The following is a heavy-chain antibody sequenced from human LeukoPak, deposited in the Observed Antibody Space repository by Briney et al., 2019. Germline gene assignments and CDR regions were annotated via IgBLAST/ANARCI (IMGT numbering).Heavy chain of an antibody. D-gene: IGHD5-12*01. Sequence: SETLSLTCTVSGGSISSYYWSWIRQPPGKGLEWIGYIYYSGNTNYNPSLKSRVTISVDTSKNQFSLKLSSVTAADTAVYYCARAPVEWKAVATIWAYYYYYMDVWGKGTTVTVSS. CDR3: ARAPVEWKAVATIWAYYYYYMDV. J-gene: IGHJ6*03. CDR1: GGSISSYY. V-gene: IGHV4-59*01. CDR2: IYYSGNT.